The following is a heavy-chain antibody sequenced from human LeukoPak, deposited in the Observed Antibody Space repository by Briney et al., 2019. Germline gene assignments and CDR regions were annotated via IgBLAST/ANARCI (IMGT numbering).Heavy chain of an antibody. CDR1: GYTFSKYG. Sequence: ASVKVSCTTSGYTFSKYGISWVRQAPGQGLEWMGWISPDNGNTDYAQKLQGRVTMTTDTSTSTAYMELRSLRSDDTAVYSCAREQLYYFDYWGQGTLVTVSS. J-gene: IGHJ4*02. V-gene: IGHV1-18*01. CDR3: AREQLYYFDY. CDR2: ISPDNGNT. D-gene: IGHD2-2*01.